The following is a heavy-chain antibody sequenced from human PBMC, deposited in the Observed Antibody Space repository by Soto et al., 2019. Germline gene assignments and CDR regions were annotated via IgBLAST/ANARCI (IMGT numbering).Heavy chain of an antibody. J-gene: IGHJ3*02. CDR1: GGSISSYY. Sequence: QVQLQESGPGLVKPSETLSLTCTVSGGSISSYYWSWIRQPPGKGLEWIGYIYYSGSTNNNPSLKSPATIALDTSKTEVALKLGSVTAANTAVYYCRRVWRGAFDTRGQGTMGTVSS. CDR2: IYYSGST. V-gene: IGHV4-59*01. CDR3: RRVWRGAFDT. D-gene: IGHD2-21*01.